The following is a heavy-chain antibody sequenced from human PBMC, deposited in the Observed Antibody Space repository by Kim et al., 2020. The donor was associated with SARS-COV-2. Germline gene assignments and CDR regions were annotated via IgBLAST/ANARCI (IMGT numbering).Heavy chain of an antibody. Sequence: GSLRLFCAASGFTFSSYVMHWVRQAPGKGLEWVAVISYDGSNKYYADSVKGRFTISRDNSKNTLYLQMNSLRAEDTAVYYCARDTGEFDYWGQGTLVTVSS. CDR2: ISYDGSNK. CDR1: GFTFSSYV. V-gene: IGHV3-30*04. D-gene: IGHD3-10*01. J-gene: IGHJ4*02. CDR3: ARDTGEFDY.